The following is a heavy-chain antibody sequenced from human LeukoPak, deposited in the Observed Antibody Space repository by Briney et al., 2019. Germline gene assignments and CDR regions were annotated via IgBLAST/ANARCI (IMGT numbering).Heavy chain of an antibody. CDR3: ARVAPVTSRYYYFDY. CDR1: GFTVSSNY. D-gene: IGHD4-23*01. Sequence: GGSPRLSCAASGFTVSSNYMSWVRQAPGKGLEWVSVIYSGGSTYYADSVKGRFTISRDNSKNTLYLQMNSLRAEDTAVYYCARVAPVTSRYYYFDYWGQGTLVTVSS. V-gene: IGHV3-66*01. J-gene: IGHJ4*02. CDR2: IYSGGST.